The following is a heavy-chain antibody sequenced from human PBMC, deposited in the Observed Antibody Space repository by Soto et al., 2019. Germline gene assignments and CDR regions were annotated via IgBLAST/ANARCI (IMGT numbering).Heavy chain of an antibody. CDR1: GGTFSNFA. V-gene: IGHV1-69*01. Sequence: QVQLVQSGPEVKKPGSSVKVSCEASGGTFSNFAVNWVRQAPGQGLEWVGGIIPLFNVAKYAQKIEGRVTIVADDSTSPAYIDASSLRSDDTALSYCAGSGMDVLVSDYKGTEGFKIWGEGT. CDR3: AGSGMDVLVSDYKGTEGFKI. D-gene: IGHD3-10*01. CDR2: IIPLFNVA. J-gene: IGHJ3*01.